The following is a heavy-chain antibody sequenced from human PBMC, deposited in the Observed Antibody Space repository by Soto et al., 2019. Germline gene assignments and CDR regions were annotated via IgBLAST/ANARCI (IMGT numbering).Heavy chain of an antibody. Sequence: PGGSLRLSCAASGFTFSSYAMSCVRQAPGKGLEWVSAISGSGGITYYADSVKGRFTMSRDNAKNSMFLKMNSLRAEDTAVYYCVRDSEFNTVASFDYWGQGTQVTVSS. CDR2: ISGSGGIT. CDR1: GFTFSSYA. CDR3: VRDSEFNTVASFDY. D-gene: IGHD4-4*01. J-gene: IGHJ4*02. V-gene: IGHV3-23*01.